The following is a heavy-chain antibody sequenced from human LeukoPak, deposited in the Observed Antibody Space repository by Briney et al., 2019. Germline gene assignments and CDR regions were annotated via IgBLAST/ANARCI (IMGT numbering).Heavy chain of an antibody. CDR3: ARELTMVRGSFDY. J-gene: IGHJ4*02. D-gene: IGHD3-10*01. V-gene: IGHV3-21*01. Sequence: GGSLRLSCAASGFTFSSYSMNWVRQAPGKGLEWVSSISSSSSYIYYADSVKGRFTISRDNAKNSLYLQMNSLRAEDTAVYYCARELTMVRGSFDYWGQGTLATVSS. CDR1: GFTFSSYS. CDR2: ISSSSSYI.